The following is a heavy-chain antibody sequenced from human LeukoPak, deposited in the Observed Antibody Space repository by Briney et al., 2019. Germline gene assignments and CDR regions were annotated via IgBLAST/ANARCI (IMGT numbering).Heavy chain of an antibody. CDR3: ARDLVRGVIKGPHWFDP. CDR1: GYTFTSYY. J-gene: IGHJ5*02. V-gene: IGHV1-46*01. CDR2: INPSGGST. Sequence: ASVKVSCKASGYTFTSYYMHWVRQAPGQGLEWMGIINPSGGSTSYAQKFQGRVTMTRDMSTSTVYMELSSLRSEDTAVYYCARDLVRGVIKGPHWFDPWGQGTLVTVSS. D-gene: IGHD3-10*01.